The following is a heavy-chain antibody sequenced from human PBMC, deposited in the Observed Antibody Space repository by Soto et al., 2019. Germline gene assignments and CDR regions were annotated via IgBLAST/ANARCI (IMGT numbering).Heavy chain of an antibody. J-gene: IGHJ5*02. CDR3: AKDGDTAMASYNCFDP. V-gene: IGHV3-23*01. D-gene: IGHD5-18*01. CDR2: VSGSGGST. CDR1: GFTFSSYA. Sequence: EVQLLESGGGFVQPGGSLRRSCAASGFTFSSYAMSWVRQAPGKGLEWVSTVSGSGGSTYYADSVKGRFTISRDSSKHTRYLQMNSLSVEDTAVYYCAKDGDTAMASYNCFDPWGQGTPVTVSS.